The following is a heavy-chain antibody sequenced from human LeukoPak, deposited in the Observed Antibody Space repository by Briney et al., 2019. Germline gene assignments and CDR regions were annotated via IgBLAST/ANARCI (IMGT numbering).Heavy chain of an antibody. J-gene: IGHJ4*02. CDR2: ISYDGSNK. CDR3: AKDYYDSSGPLSYFDY. Sequence: GGSLRLSCAASGFTFSSYGMHWVRQAPGKGLEWVAVISYDGSNKYYADSVKGRFTISGDNSKNTLYLQMNSLRAEDTAVYYCAKDYYDSSGPLSYFDYWGQGTLVTVSS. V-gene: IGHV3-30*18. D-gene: IGHD3-22*01. CDR1: GFTFSSYG.